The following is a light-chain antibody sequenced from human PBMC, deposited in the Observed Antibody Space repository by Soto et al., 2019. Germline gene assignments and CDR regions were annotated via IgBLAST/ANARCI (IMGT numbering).Light chain of an antibody. V-gene: IGKV3-11*01. Sequence: EIVLTQSPATLSLSPGERATLSCRASQTITTYLAWYQQKPGQPPRLLIYGASNRATGVPARFSGSGSGTDFTLTITSLEPEDFAVYYCQQRSNWPKTFGQGTKVEIK. CDR3: QQRSNWPKT. CDR1: QTITTY. CDR2: GAS. J-gene: IGKJ1*01.